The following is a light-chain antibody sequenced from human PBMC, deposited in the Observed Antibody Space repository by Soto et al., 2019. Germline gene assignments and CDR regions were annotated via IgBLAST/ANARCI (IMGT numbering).Light chain of an antibody. J-gene: IGKJ1*01. CDR1: QSVSGW. CDR2: DAS. V-gene: IGKV1-5*01. Sequence: PVTQSPSTPFASPGDTVTVQCRASQSVSGWLAWYQQKPGEAPKLLIYDASALPRGVPSRFSGSGSGTKFTLTIASLQPDDFATYYCQQYETFSGTFGPGTKVDIK. CDR3: QQYETFSGT.